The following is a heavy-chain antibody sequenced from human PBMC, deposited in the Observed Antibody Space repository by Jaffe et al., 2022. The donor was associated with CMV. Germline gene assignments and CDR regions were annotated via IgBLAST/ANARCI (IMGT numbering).Heavy chain of an antibody. CDR1: GGSISSYY. V-gene: IGHV4-59*01. CDR3: AREAATVTSHYYYYMDV. J-gene: IGHJ6*03. CDR2: IYYSGST. Sequence: QVQLQESGPGLVKPSETLSLTCTVSGGSISSYYWSWIRQPPGKGLEWIGYIYYSGSTNYNPSLKSRVTISVDTSKNQFSLKLSSVTAADTAVYYCAREAATVTSHYYYYMDVWGKGTTVTVSS. D-gene: IGHD4-17*01.